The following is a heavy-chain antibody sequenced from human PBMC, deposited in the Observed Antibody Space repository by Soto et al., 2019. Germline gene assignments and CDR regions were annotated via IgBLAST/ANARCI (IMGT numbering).Heavy chain of an antibody. Sequence: ASVKVSCKASGYTFTSYGISWVRQAPGQGLEWMGWISAYNGNTNYAQKLQGRVTMTTDTSTSTAYMELRSLRSDDTAVYYCARVSVSTTSISPPYYFDYWGQGTLVTVSS. CDR3: ARVSVSTTSISPPYYFDY. V-gene: IGHV1-18*01. CDR2: ISAYNGNT. J-gene: IGHJ4*02. CDR1: GYTFTSYG. D-gene: IGHD4-4*01.